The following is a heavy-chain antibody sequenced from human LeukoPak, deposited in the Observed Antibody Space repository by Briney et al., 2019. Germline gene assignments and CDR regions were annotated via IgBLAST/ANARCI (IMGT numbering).Heavy chain of an antibody. CDR1: GGSISSYY. V-gene: IGHV4-59*08. CDR3: GRHRNNYGNLYFDY. J-gene: IGHJ4*02. D-gene: IGHD4-11*01. CDR2: VYYSGST. Sequence: SETLSLTCTVSGGSISSYYWSWIRQPPGKGLEWVGYVYYSGSTNYNPSLKSRVTISVDTSKSQFSLKLNSMTAADTALYYCGRHRNNYGNLYFDYWGQGTLVTVSS.